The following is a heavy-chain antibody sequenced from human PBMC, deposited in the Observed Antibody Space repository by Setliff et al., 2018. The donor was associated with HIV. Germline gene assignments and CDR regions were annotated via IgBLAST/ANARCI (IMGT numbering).Heavy chain of an antibody. V-gene: IGHV4-39*01. CDR2: FHYNEKT. CDR1: GGSASNSRYY. J-gene: IGHJ4*02. CDR3: AKLLPAADMAREIDS. D-gene: IGHD2-2*01. Sequence: SETLSLTCTVSGGSASNSRYYWAWIRQPPGKGLEYIGSFHYNEKTYYNPSLKSRVTISVDTSKNQFSLKLISVSAADTAVYYCAKLLPAADMAREIDSWGQGTLVTVSS.